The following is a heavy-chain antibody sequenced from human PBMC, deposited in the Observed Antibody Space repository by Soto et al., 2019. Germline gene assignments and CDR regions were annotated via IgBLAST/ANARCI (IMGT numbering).Heavy chain of an antibody. CDR1: GYTFTSYY. D-gene: IGHD3-22*01. Sequence: RASVKVSCKACGYTFTSYYIHWVRQAPGQGLEWMGWINPITGGTNYAPKFQGRVTMTRDTSITTAYMELSRLRSDDTAVYYCARNYYDCSDRHYDLHSGQRTPLPVSS. V-gene: IGHV1-2*02. CDR3: ARNYYDCSDRHYDLH. J-gene: IGHJ1*01. CDR2: INPITGGT.